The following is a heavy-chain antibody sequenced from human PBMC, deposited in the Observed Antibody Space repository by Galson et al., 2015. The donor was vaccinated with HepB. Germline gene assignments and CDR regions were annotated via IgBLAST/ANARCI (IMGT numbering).Heavy chain of an antibody. D-gene: IGHD4-17*01. CDR3: ARHYAPGAFDI. CDR2: ISYDGSNK. V-gene: IGHV3-30*04. CDR1: GFTFSSYA. J-gene: IGHJ3*02. Sequence: SLRLSCAASGFTFSSYAMHWVRQAPGKGLEWVAVISYDGSNKYYADSVKGRFTISRDNSKNTLYLQMNSLRAEDTAVYYCARHYAPGAFDIWGQGTMVTVSS.